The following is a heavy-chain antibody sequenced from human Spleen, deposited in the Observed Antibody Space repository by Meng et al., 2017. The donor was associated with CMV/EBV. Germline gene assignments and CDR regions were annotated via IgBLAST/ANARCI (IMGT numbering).Heavy chain of an antibody. CDR2: VNPNNGAT. CDR1: GYTFTDYY. V-gene: IGHV1-2*02. Sequence: ASVKVSCKASGYTFTDYYMYWVRQAPGQGLKWMGWVNPNNGATNYAQKFQGRVTMTEDTSTDTAYMELSSLRSEDTAVYYCATGHRITIFGVVRTDAFDIWGQGTMVTVSS. D-gene: IGHD3-3*01. J-gene: IGHJ3*02. CDR3: ATGHRITIFGVVRTDAFDI.